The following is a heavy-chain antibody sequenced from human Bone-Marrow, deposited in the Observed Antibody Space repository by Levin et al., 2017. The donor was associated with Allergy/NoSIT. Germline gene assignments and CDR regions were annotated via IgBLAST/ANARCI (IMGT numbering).Heavy chain of an antibody. CDR3: ARDEGQFCSGGNCPPDY. V-gene: IGHV4-59*12. CDR1: GGSISYYY. D-gene: IGHD2-15*01. J-gene: IGHJ4*02. Sequence: GSLRLSCIVSGGSISYYYWSWIRQPPGKGLEWIGNIYYSGRSNYNTNYNPSLRSRVTISVGTSNNQFSLKLNSVTAADTAVYYCARDEGQFCSGGNCPPDYWGQGTLVTVSS. CDR2: IYYSGRSNYNT.